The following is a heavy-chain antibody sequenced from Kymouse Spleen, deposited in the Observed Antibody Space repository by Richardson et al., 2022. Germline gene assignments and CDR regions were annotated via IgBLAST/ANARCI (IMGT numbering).Heavy chain of an antibody. CDR2: IWYDGSNK. Sequence: QVQLVESGGGVVQPGRSLRLSCAASGFTFSSYGMHWVRQAPGKGLEWVAVIWYDGSNKYYADSVKGRFTISRDNSKNTLYLQMNSLRAEDTAVYYCARDGEQLVRGGYYFDYWGQGTLVTVSS. D-gene: IGHD6-6*01. CDR3: ARDGEQLVRGGYYFDY. CDR1: GFTFSSYG. V-gene: IGHV3-33*01. J-gene: IGHJ4*02.